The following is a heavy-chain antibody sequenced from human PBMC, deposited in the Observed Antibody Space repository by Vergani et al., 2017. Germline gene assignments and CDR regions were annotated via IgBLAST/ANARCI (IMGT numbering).Heavy chain of an antibody. V-gene: IGHV4-59*13. Sequence: QVQLQQWGAGLLKPSETLSPICTVSGGPISSYYWSWIRQAPGKGLEWIGYIYYSGSTNYNPSLKSRVTISVDTSKNQFSLKLSSVTAADTAVYYCARVFLHYYDSSGYLDDWGQGTLVTVSS. J-gene: IGHJ4*02. D-gene: IGHD3-22*01. CDR3: ARVFLHYYDSSGYLDD. CDR2: IYYSGST. CDR1: GGPISSYY.